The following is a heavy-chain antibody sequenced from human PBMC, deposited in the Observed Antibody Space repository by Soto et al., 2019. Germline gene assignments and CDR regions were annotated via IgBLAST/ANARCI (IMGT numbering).Heavy chain of an antibody. CDR2: IYHSGST. CDR1: GGSIRSYY. Sequence: SETLPLTCTVSGGSIRSYYGSWIRQPPGKGLEWIGYIYHSGSTYYNPSLKSRVTISVDRSKNQFSLKLSSVTAADTAGYYCARVPDYWGERTLVTVAS. J-gene: IGHJ4*02. CDR3: ARVPDY. V-gene: IGHV4-59*12.